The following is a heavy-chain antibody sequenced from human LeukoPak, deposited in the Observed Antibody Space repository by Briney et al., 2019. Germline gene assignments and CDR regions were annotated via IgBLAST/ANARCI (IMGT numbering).Heavy chain of an antibody. CDR3: ARAVEYYDFWSGYTNWFDP. Sequence: AGSLRRSCAASGFTFSSYAMHWVRQAPGKGLEYVSAISSNGGSTYYANSVKGRFTISRDNSKNTLYLQMGSLRAEDMAVYYCARAVEYYDFWSGYTNWFDPWGREPWSPSPQ. CDR2: ISSNGGST. D-gene: IGHD3-3*01. V-gene: IGHV3-64*01. J-gene: IGHJ5*02. CDR1: GFTFSSYA.